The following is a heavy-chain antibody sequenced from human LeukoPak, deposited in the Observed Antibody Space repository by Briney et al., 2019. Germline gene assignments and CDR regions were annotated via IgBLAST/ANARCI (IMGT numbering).Heavy chain of an antibody. CDR3: ARTRYSSSWYYFDY. J-gene: IGHJ4*02. CDR2: ISWNSGSI. CDR1: GFTFDDYA. D-gene: IGHD6-13*01. V-gene: IGHV3-9*01. Sequence: GGSLRLSCAASGFTFDDYAMHWVRQAPGKGLEWVSGISWNSGSIGYADSVKGRFTISRDNAKNSLYLQMNSLRAEDTAVYYCARTRYSSSWYYFDYWGQGTLVTVSS.